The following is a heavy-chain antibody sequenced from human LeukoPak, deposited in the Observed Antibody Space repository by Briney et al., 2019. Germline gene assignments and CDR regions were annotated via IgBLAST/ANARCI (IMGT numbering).Heavy chain of an antibody. D-gene: IGHD3-10*01. CDR1: GFNW. CDR2: TNSGGDT. CDR3: ARGDGFMIRD. Sequence: GGSLRLSCTTSGFNWMAWVRQAPGKGLEWVSLTNSGGDTHSADSVKGRFTISRDNSKNTLYLQMNSLRVEDTAVYYCARGDGFMIRDWGQGTLVTVSS. J-gene: IGHJ4*02. V-gene: IGHV3-66*01.